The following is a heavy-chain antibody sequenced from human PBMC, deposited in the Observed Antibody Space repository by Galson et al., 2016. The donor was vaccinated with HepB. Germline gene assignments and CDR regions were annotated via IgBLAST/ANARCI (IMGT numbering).Heavy chain of an antibody. CDR3: ARRLVRIAVFDY. Sequence: SETLSLTCNVSGGSINSNSYYWGWIRQPPGKGLEWIGDISYIGNTFYNPSLKSRVTIPVETSRKQFSLNVSSVTAADTAVYYCARRLVRIAVFDYWGQGMLVTVFS. V-gene: IGHV4-39*01. CDR2: ISYIGNT. CDR1: GGSINSNSYY. J-gene: IGHJ4*02. D-gene: IGHD1-26*01.